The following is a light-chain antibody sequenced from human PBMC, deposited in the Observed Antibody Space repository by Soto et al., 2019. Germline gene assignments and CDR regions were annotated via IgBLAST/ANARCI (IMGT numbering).Light chain of an antibody. CDR1: QSVLSSSNNKNY. V-gene: IGKV4-1*01. J-gene: IGKJ4*01. CDR2: WAS. CDR3: QQYYCTPLP. Sequence: DFVMTQSPDSLAVSLGERATINCKSSQSVLSSSNNKNYLAWYQREPGQPPKLLIYWASTRESGVPDRFSGSGAWTGFPLTISNLQAEDGAGYYRQQYYCTPLPFGRGNQGEIK.